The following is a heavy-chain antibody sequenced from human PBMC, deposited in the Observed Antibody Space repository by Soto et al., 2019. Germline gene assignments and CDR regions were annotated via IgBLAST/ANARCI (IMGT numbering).Heavy chain of an antibody. V-gene: IGHV3-7*01. CDR3: ARTNEYQVLWGYFYYMDV. CDR2: IKQDETVK. CDR1: GFTFSRYW. Sequence: GGSLRLSCVASGFTFSRYWMSWVRQAPGKGLEWVANIKQDETVKYYVDSMKGRFTISRDNAENSLHLQMNSLRVEDTAVYYCARTNEYQVLWGYFYYMDVWGKGTTVTVSS. D-gene: IGHD2-2*01. J-gene: IGHJ6*03.